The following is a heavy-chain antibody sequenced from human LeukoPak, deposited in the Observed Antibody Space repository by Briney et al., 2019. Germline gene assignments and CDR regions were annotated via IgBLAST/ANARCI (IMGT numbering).Heavy chain of an antibody. D-gene: IGHD6-13*01. V-gene: IGHV3-33*01. Sequence: GSLRLSCAASGFTFSSYGMHWVRQAPGKGLEWVAVIWYDGSNKYYADSVKGRFTISRDNSKNTLYLQMNSLRAEDTAVYYCAGGRAALAIWGQGTLVTVSS. CDR1: GFTFSSYG. J-gene: IGHJ4*02. CDR2: IWYDGSNK. CDR3: AGGRAALAI.